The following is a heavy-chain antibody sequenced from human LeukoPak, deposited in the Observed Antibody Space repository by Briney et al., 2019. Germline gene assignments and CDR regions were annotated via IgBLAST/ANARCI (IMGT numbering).Heavy chain of an antibody. V-gene: IGHV1-18*01. J-gene: IGHJ4*02. D-gene: IGHD6-19*01. Sequence: ASVKVSCKASGYTFTNSGISWVRQAPGQGLEWMGWISAYNGDTNYAQKVQGRVTMTTDTSTSTAYMELRSLRSDDTAVYYCARDQSSGWRHFDYWGRGTLVTVSS. CDR3: ARDQSSGWRHFDY. CDR2: ISAYNGDT. CDR1: GYTFTNSG.